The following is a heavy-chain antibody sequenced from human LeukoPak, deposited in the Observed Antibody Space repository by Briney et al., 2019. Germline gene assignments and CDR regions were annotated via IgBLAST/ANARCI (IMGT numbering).Heavy chain of an antibody. CDR2: INHSGST. CDR3: ARGETTANYFDY. Sequence: SETLSLTCAVYGGSFSGYYWSWIRQPPGKGLERIGEINHSGSTNYNPSLKSRVTISVDTSKNQFSLKLSSVTAADTAVYYCARGETTANYFDYWGQGTLVTVSS. V-gene: IGHV4-34*01. D-gene: IGHD4-17*01. J-gene: IGHJ4*02. CDR1: GGSFSGYY.